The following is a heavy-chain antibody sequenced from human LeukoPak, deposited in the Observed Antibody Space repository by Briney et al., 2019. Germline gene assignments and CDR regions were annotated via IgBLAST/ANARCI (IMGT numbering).Heavy chain of an antibody. D-gene: IGHD2-2*01. CDR2: VNPNSGGT. V-gene: IGHV1-2*02. Sequence: GASVKVSCKASGYTFTGYYMHWVRQAPGQGLEWMGWVNPNSGGTNYAQKFQGRVTMTRDTSISTAYMELSRLRSDDTAVYYCASGPAVVPAAPPSWGQGTLVTVSS. CDR1: GYTFTGYY. CDR3: ASGPAVVPAAPPS. J-gene: IGHJ4*02.